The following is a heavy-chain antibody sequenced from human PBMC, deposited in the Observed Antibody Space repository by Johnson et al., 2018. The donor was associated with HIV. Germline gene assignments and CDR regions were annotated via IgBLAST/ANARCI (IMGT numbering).Heavy chain of an antibody. Sequence: QVQLVESGGGVVQPGTSLRLSCAASGFTFSYYAIFWVRQAPGKGLEWVAVISHDGSNKYYADSVKGRFTISRDNSKNTLYLQMNSLRAEDTALYYCARSRPYEGVPAATGAFDIWGQGTMVTVSS. CDR3: ARSRPYEGVPAATGAFDI. J-gene: IGHJ3*02. V-gene: IGHV3-30-3*01. CDR1: GFTFSYYA. CDR2: ISHDGSNK. D-gene: IGHD2-2*01.